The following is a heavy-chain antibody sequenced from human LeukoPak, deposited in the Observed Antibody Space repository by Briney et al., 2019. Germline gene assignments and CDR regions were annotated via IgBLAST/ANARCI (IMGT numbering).Heavy chain of an antibody. CDR1: GFTFSSYG. Sequence: HPGGSLRLSCGASGFTFSSYGMHWVRDAPGKRLEWLAVISEDVSNEYYADSVKGRFTSSKDNSKNKLYLQLNSLRAEDTAVYYCAKDGGYCSGGSCALDYWGQGTLVTVSS. J-gene: IGHJ4*02. D-gene: IGHD2-15*01. CDR2: ISEDVSNE. V-gene: IGHV3-30*18. CDR3: AKDGGYCSGGSCALDY.